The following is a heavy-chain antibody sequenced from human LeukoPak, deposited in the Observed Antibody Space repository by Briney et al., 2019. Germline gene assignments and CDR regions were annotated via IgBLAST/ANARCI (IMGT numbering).Heavy chain of an antibody. D-gene: IGHD2-2*01. CDR2: IYRNADGGTT. V-gene: IGHV3-15*05. J-gene: IGHJ6*02. CDR1: GFTFSNAW. CDR3: TTDSYCSTTTCYASSNYYYGLDA. Sequence: PGGSLRLSCAASGFTFSNAWMTWVRQAPGKGLEWVGRIYRNADGGTTDYAAPVKGRFTISRDDSKNTLYLRMNSLKTEDTAVYYCTTDSYCSTTTCYASSNYYYGLDAWGQGTSVTVSS.